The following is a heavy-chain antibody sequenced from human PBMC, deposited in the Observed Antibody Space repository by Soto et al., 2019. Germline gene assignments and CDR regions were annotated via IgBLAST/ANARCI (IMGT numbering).Heavy chain of an antibody. CDR1: GFTFSSYS. J-gene: IGHJ6*02. D-gene: IGHD5-18*01. CDR2: ISSSSSTI. Sequence: GGSLRLSCAASGFTFSSYSMNWVRQAPGKGLEWVSYISSSSSTIYYADSVKGRFTISRGNAKNSLYLQMNSLRAEDTAVYYCARVVEVGYRYDYYYGMDVWGQGTTVTVSS. CDR3: ARVVEVGYRYDYYYGMDV. V-gene: IGHV3-48*01.